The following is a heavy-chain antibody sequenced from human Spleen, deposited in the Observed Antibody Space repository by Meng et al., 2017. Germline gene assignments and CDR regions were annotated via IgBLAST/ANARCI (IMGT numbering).Heavy chain of an antibody. CDR2: INPKSGDT. CDR1: GYNFPDYY. CDR3: ARDEDISAAGKLFGDY. V-gene: IGHV1-2*06. D-gene: IGHD6-25*01. J-gene: IGHJ4*02. Sequence: ASVKISCKPSGYNFPDYYIHWVRRAPGQGLEWMGRINPKSGDTHYAQKFQARVTMTGDTSNSTAYRELSGLRSDDTAMYDCARDEDISAAGKLFGDYWGQGTLVTVSS.